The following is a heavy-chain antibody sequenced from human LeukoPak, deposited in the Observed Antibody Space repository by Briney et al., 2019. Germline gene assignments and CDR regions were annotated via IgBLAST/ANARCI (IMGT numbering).Heavy chain of an antibody. D-gene: IGHD3-22*01. CDR2: IYYSGST. CDR1: GGSISSYY. J-gene: IGHJ4*02. Sequence: SETLSLTCTVSGGSISSYYWSWIRQPPGKGLEWIGYIYYSGSTNYNPSLKSRVTISVDTSKNQFSLKLSSVTAADTAVYYCARVDSSGYYFDYWGQGTLVTVSS. V-gene: IGHV4-59*01. CDR3: ARVDSSGYYFDY.